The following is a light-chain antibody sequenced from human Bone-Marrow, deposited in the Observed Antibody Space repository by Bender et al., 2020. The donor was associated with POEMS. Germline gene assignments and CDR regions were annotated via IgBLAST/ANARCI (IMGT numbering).Light chain of an antibody. Sequence: SYVLTQPPSVSVAPGQTATITCGGNNIGSESVHWYQQRPGQAPVLVIYYDTDRPSGIPERFSASNSGDTATLTISRVEAGDEADYYCQVWDGSSDHLEVFGTGTKVTVL. CDR1: NIGSES. CDR2: YDT. V-gene: IGLV3-21*04. CDR3: QVWDGSSDHLEV. J-gene: IGLJ1*01.